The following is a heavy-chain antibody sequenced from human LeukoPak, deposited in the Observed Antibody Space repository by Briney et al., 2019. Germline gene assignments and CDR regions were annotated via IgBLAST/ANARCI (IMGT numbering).Heavy chain of an antibody. CDR3: AILVDTAMVTVDDAFDI. J-gene: IGHJ3*02. CDR1: GGTFSSYA. V-gene: IGHV1-69*04. Sequence: SVKVSCKASGGTFSSYAISWVRQAPGQGLEWMGRIIPILGIANYAQKFQGRVTITADKSTSTAYMELSSLTSEDTAVYYCAILVDTAMVTVDDAFDIWGQGTMVTVSS. D-gene: IGHD5-18*01. CDR2: IIPILGIA.